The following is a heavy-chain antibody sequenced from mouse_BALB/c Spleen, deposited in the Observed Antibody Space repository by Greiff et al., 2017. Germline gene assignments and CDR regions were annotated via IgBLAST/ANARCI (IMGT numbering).Heavy chain of an antibody. Sequence: LQQPGSELVRPGASVKLSCKASGYTFTSYWMHWVKQRPGQGLEWIGNIYPGSGSTNYDEKFKSKATLTVDTSSSTAYMQLSSLTSEDSAVYYCTSYDYDRGFAYWGQGTLVTVSA. CDR2: IYPGSGST. V-gene: IGHV1S22*01. J-gene: IGHJ3*01. CDR3: TSYDYDRGFAY. CDR1: GYTFTSYW. D-gene: IGHD2-4*01.